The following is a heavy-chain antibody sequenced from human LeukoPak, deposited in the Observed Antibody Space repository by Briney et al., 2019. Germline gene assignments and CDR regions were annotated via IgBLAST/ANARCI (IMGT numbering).Heavy chain of an antibody. CDR3: TRDPSMVRGSFSIDF. D-gene: IGHD3-10*01. CDR2: INPNTGGT. V-gene: IGHV1-2*02. Sequence: ASVTVSCKASGYTFTGYYMHWVGQAPGQGLEGMGWINPNTGGTNYAQRFQGRVTMTRDTSISTAYLDLSRLTSDDTAVYYCTRDPSMVRGSFSIDFWGQGTLVTVSS. CDR1: GYTFTGYY. J-gene: IGHJ4*02.